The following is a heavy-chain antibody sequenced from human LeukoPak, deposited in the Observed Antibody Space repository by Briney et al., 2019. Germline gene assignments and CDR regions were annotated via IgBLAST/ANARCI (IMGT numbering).Heavy chain of an antibody. J-gene: IGHJ4*02. CDR2: INQDGSAE. Sequence: PGGPLRLSCAASGFTFSTYSMSWVRQAPGKGLDWAASINQDGSAEYYVDSVRGRFTISRDNAKNSLYLQVNSLRVDDTAVYYCVRLFGGVTTFDYWGQGTLVTVSS. V-gene: IGHV3-7*01. CDR1: GFTFSTYS. D-gene: IGHD4-17*01. CDR3: VRLFGGVTTFDY.